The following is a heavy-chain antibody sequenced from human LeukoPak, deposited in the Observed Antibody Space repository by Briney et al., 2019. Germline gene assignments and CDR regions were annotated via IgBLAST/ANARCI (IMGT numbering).Heavy chain of an antibody. CDR3: EKKSTVTSGRYSKQ. V-gene: IGHV3-23*01. J-gene: IGHJ1*01. CDR2: ISGSGGST. Sequence: PGGSLRLSCAASGFTFSSYAMSWVRQAPGKGLEWVSAISGSGGSTYYADSVKGRFTISRDNSKNTLYLQMNSLRAEPTAIYYCEKKSTVTSGRYSKQSGQGTLVTVSS. CDR1: GFTFSSYA. D-gene: IGHD4-17*01.